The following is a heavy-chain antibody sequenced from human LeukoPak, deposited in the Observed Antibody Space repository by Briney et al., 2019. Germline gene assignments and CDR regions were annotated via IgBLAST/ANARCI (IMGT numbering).Heavy chain of an antibody. CDR2: ISSSGSTI. J-gene: IGHJ6*02. CDR3: ARGAIAVAGTARYYYYGMDV. D-gene: IGHD6-19*01. Sequence: PGGSLRLSCAASGFTFSSYEMNWVRQAPGKGLEWVSYISSSGSTIYYADSVKGRFTISRDNAKNSLYLQMNSLRAEDTAVYYCARGAIAVAGTARYYYYGMDVWGQGTTVTVSS. V-gene: IGHV3-48*03. CDR1: GFTFSSYE.